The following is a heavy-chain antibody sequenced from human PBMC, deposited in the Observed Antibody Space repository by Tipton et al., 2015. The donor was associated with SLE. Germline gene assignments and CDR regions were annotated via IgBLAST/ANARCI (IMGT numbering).Heavy chain of an antibody. J-gene: IGHJ5*02. V-gene: IGHV4-61*01. CDR3: ARDRTRTPGWFDP. D-gene: IGHD1-1*01. CDR1: GDSVSSGSYY. CDR2: IYYSGST. Sequence: TLSLTCTVSGDSVSSGSYYWNWIRQPPGKGLEWIGYIYYSGSTNYNPSLKSRVTISVDTSKNQFSLKLSSMTAADTAVYYCARDRTRTPGWFDPWGQGTLVTVSS.